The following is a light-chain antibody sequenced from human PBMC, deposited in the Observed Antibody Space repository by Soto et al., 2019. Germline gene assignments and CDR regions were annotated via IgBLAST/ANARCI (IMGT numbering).Light chain of an antibody. J-gene: IGLJ1*01. CDR2: YDS. CDR3: QVWDSSSDHYV. CDR1: NIGSKS. V-gene: IGLV3-21*04. Sequence: SYELTQPPSVSVAPGKTARITCGGNNIGSKSVHWYQQKPGQAPVLVIYYDSDRPSGIPERFSGSNSGNTATLTISRVEAGDAAYYYCQVWDSSSDHYVFGTGTKVTVL.